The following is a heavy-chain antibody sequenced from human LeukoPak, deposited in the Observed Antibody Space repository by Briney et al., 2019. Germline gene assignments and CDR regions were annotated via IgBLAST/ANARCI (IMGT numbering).Heavy chain of an antibody. Sequence: ASETLSLTCAVSGGSISSGGYSWSWIRQPPGKGLEWIGYIYHSGSTYYNPSLKSRVTISVDRSKNQFSLKLSSVTAADTAVYYCARVSTSWWNAFDIWGQGTMVTVSS. CDR1: GGSISSGGYS. CDR3: ARVSTSWWNAFDI. CDR2: IYHSGST. J-gene: IGHJ3*02. V-gene: IGHV4-30-2*01. D-gene: IGHD6-13*01.